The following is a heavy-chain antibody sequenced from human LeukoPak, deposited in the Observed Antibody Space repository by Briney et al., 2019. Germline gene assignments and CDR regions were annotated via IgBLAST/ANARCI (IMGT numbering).Heavy chain of an antibody. V-gene: IGHV1-8*01. CDR3: ARTTAMAVYYYYGMDV. CDR2: MNPNSGNT. Sequence: ASVKVSCKASGYTFTSYDINWVRQATGQGLEWMGWMNPNSGNTGYAQKFQGRVTMTRNTSISTAYMELSSLRSEDTAVYYCARTTAMAVYYYYGMDVWGQGTTVTVSS. CDR1: GYTFTSYD. D-gene: IGHD5-18*01. J-gene: IGHJ6*02.